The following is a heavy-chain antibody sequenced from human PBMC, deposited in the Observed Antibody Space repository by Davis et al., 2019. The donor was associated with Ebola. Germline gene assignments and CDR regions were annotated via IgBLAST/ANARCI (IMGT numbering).Heavy chain of an antibody. CDR2: INPHSGAT. D-gene: IGHD3-22*01. V-gene: IGHV1-2*06. CDR3: ARGGITMTVVPRDYYYGLDV. J-gene: IGHJ6*02. Sequence: AASVKVSCKASGYDFTDFYIHWVRQAPGQGLEWMGRINPHSGATKYAQRFQGRVTMTRDTSTSTAYMEINRLSSDDTAVYFCARGGITMTVVPRDYYYGLDVWGQGTTVTVSS. CDR1: GYDFTDFY.